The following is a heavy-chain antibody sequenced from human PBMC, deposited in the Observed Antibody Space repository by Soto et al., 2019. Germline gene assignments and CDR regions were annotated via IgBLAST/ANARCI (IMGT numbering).Heavy chain of an antibody. CDR3: ARENDSSGYLDY. CDR1: GFTFSSYH. CDR2: IGTAGDT. Sequence: EVQLVESGGGLVQPGGSLRLSCAASGFTFSSYHMHWVRQATGKGLEWVSAIGTAGDTYYPGSVKGRFTISRENAKNSLYLQMNSLRAEDTAVYYCARENDSSGYLDYWGQGTLVTVSS. D-gene: IGHD3-22*01. J-gene: IGHJ4*02. V-gene: IGHV3-13*01.